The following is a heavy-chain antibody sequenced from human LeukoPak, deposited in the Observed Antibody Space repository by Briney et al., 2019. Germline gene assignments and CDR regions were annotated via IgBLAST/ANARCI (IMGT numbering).Heavy chain of an antibody. J-gene: IGHJ4*02. V-gene: IGHV3-23*01. D-gene: IGHD1-26*01. CDR3: AKDPWGAQGY. CDR1: GFPFSSHG. Sequence: GGSLRLSCAGSGFPFSSHGMNWVRQAPGKGLEWVSGISPGGPTYYADSVKGRFTISRDDSKNTLYLQMNSLRAEDTAVYYCAKDPWGAQGYWGQGTLVTVSS. CDR2: ISPGGPT.